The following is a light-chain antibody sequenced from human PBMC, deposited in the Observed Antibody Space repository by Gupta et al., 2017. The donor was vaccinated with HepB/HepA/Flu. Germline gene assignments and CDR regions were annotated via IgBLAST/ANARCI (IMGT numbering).Light chain of an antibody. CDR3: QQYGSSPFT. Sequence: DIVLTQSPGTLSLSPGERATLSCRASQSVSSSYLAWYQQKPGQAPRLLIYGASSRATGIPDRFSGSGFGTDFTLTISRLEPEDFVVYYCQQYGSSPFTFGHGTKVDIK. CDR2: GAS. CDR1: QSVSSSY. V-gene: IGKV3-20*01. J-gene: IGKJ3*01.